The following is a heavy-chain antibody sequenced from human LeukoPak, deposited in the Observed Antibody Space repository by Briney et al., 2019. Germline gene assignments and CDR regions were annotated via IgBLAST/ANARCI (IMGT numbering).Heavy chain of an antibody. CDR3: ATAVRTYAFDI. D-gene: IGHD1-14*01. J-gene: IGHJ3*02. CDR1: GGSISAAGYY. Sequence: SETLSLTCTVSGGSISAAGYYWSWIRQHPGKGLEWIGYIYYSGSTYYNPSLKSRVAISVDTSKNQFSLKLSSVTAADTAVYYCATAVRTYAFDIWGQGTMVTVSS. CDR2: IYYSGST. V-gene: IGHV4-31*03.